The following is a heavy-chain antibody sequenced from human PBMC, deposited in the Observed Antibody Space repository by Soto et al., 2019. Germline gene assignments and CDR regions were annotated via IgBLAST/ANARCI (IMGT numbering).Heavy chain of an antibody. Sequence: GGSLRLSCAASGFTFSSYAMSWVRQAPGKGLEWVSAISGSGGSTYYADSVKGRFTISRDNSKNTLYLQMNSLRAEDTAVYYCAKDPALIPLGTWGGSWPDVWGQGTTVTVSS. CDR1: GFTFSSYA. CDR2: ISGSGGST. V-gene: IGHV3-23*01. D-gene: IGHD2-15*01. J-gene: IGHJ6*02. CDR3: AKDPALIPLGTWGGSWPDV.